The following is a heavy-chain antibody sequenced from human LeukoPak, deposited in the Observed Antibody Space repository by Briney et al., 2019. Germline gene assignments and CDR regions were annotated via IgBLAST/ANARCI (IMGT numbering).Heavy chain of an antibody. V-gene: IGHV2-26*01. J-gene: IGHJ6*02. CDR1: GFSLSNARMG. D-gene: IGHD3-22*01. Sequence: SSPTLVNPTETLTLTCTVSGFSLSNARMGVSWIRRPPGKALEWLAHIFSNDEKSYSTSLKSRLTISRDTSKSQVVLILTDMDPADTATYYCARIVLYYYDSTTYPYYYYGMDVWGQGTTVTVSS. CDR2: IFSNDEK. CDR3: ARIVLYYYDSTTYPYYYYGMDV.